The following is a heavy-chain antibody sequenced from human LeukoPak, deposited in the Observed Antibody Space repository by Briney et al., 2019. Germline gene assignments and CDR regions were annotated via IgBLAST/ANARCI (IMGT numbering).Heavy chain of an antibody. Sequence: GGSLRLSCAASGFTVSSNYMSWVRHAPGKGLEWVSVIYSGGSTYYADSVKGRFTLSRDNSKITLYLQMNSLRAKDTAVYYCARGDYYSYYMDVWGKGTTVTVSS. CDR3: ARGDYYSYYMDV. CDR2: IYSGGST. V-gene: IGHV3-66*02. CDR1: GFTVSSNY. J-gene: IGHJ6*03.